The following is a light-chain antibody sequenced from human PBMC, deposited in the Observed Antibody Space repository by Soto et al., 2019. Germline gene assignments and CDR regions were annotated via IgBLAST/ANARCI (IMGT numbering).Light chain of an antibody. V-gene: IGLV2-14*01. CDR1: SGDVGGYNY. CDR3: SSYTSSSTFYV. J-gene: IGLJ1*01. CDR2: EVS. Sequence: ALTQPASVSGSPGQSITISCTGTSGDVGGYNYVSWYQQHPGKAPKLMIYEVSNRPSGVSNRFSGSKSGNTASLTISGLQAEDEADYYCSSYTSSSTFYVFGTGTKVTVL.